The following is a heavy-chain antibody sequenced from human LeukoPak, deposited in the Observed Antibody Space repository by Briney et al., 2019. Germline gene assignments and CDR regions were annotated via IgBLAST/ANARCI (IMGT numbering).Heavy chain of an antibody. V-gene: IGHV1-24*01. CDR1: ESTLTESP. D-gene: IGHD3-10*01. J-gene: IGHJ3*02. CDR3: ARDAYGSGSYRSAFDI. CDR2: FDPEDGER. Sequence: ASVKVSCKVSESTLTESPMHWVRQAGKGLEWMGGFDPEDGERVYAQKFQGRVTMTEDTSTDTAYMELSSLRAEDTAVYYCARDAYGSGSYRSAFDIWGQGAMVTVSS.